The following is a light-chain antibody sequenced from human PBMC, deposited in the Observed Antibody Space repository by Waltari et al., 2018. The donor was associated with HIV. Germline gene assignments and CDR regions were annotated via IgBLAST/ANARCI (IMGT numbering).Light chain of an antibody. CDR3: YSTDSSGRGV. V-gene: IGLV3-10*01. CDR1: LPYQY. Sequence: YELPQPPSVSASPGHTPRITCSGVLPYQYPSWYQQTSGQAPVVVIYEAYKRPSGIPERFSGSRSGAMAILTISGAQVEDEGDYYCYSTDSSGRGVFGGGTKLTVL. J-gene: IGLJ3*02. CDR2: EAY.